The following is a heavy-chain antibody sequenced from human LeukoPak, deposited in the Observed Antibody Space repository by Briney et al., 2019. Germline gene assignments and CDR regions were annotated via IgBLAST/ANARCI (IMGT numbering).Heavy chain of an antibody. V-gene: IGHV1-24*01. J-gene: IGHJ4*02. CDR2: FDPEDGET. CDR3: ARALGEADIVVVPAADYGY. CDR1: GYTLTELS. D-gene: IGHD2-2*01. Sequence: ASVKVSCKVSGYTLTELSMHWVRQAPGKGLEWMGGFDPEDGETIYAQKFQGRVTMTEDTSTDTAYMELSSLRSEDTAVYYCARALGEADIVVVPAADYGYWGQGTLVTVSS.